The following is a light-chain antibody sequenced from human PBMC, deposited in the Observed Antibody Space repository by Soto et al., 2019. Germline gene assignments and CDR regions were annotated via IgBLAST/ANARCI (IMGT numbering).Light chain of an antibody. V-gene: IGLV2-14*01. CDR2: EVS. CDR3: SSYTSSSTYVL. J-gene: IGLJ2*01. CDR1: SSDVGDYNY. Sequence: QSALTQPASVSGSPGQSITISCTGTSSDVGDYNYVSWYQQHPGTAPKLMIYEVSNRPSGVSNRFSGSKSGNTASLTISGLQAEDEADYYCSSYTSSSTYVLFGGGTKLTVL.